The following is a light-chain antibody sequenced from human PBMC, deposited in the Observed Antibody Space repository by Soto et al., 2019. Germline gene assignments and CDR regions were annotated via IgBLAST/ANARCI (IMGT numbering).Light chain of an antibody. J-gene: IGKJ3*01. CDR2: GAS. CDR1: QSFSSSY. Sequence: EIVLTQSPGTLSLSPGERATLSCRASQSFSSSYLAWYQQKPGQAPRLLIYGASSRATGIPDRCSGSGSGTDFTLTISRLEPEDFEVYYCQQYCSSLFTFGPGTKVDIK. V-gene: IGKV3-20*01. CDR3: QQYCSSLFT.